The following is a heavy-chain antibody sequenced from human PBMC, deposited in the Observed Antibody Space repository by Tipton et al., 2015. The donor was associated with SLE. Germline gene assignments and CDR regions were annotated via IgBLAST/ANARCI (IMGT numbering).Heavy chain of an antibody. J-gene: IGHJ3*02. CDR1: GGSIGSGGYS. CDR2: VYHSGSA. V-gene: IGHV4-30-2*01. Sequence: TLSLTCAVSGGSIGSGGYSWNWIRQPPGKGLEWIGYVYHSGSAYYNPSLKSRVTISVDTSKNQFSLKLSSVTAADTAVYYCARGIVVVPDAFDIWGQGTMVTVSS. CDR3: ARGIVVVPDAFDI. D-gene: IGHD2-2*01.